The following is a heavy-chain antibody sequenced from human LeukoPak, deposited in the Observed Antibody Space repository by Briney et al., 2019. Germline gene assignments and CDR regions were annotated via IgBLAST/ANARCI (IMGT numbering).Heavy chain of an antibody. CDR1: GGSFSGYY. J-gene: IGHJ4*02. Sequence: SETLSLTCAVYGGSFSGYYWSWIRRPPGKGLEWIGEINHSGSTNYNPSLKSRVTISVDTSKNQFSLKLSSVTAADTAVYYCASEGGIAVAGPPRRWGQGTLVTVSS. CDR3: ASEGGIAVAGPPRR. V-gene: IGHV4-34*01. D-gene: IGHD6-19*01. CDR2: INHSGST.